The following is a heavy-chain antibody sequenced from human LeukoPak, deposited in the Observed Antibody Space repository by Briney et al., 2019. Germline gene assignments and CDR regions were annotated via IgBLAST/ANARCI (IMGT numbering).Heavy chain of an antibody. CDR1: GGTFSSYA. CDR3: ARDLVAHYYDSSGHSFRHAFDI. D-gene: IGHD3-22*01. J-gene: IGHJ3*02. Sequence: SVKVSCKASGGTFSSYAISWVRQAPGQGLEWIGGIIPIFGTANYAQKFQGRVTITTDESTSTAYMELSSLRSEDTAVYYCARDLVAHYYDSSGHSFRHAFDIRGQGTMVTVSS. CDR2: IIPIFGTA. V-gene: IGHV1-69*05.